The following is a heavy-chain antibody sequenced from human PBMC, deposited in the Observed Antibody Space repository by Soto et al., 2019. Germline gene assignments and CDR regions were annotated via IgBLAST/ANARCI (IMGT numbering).Heavy chain of an antibody. CDR2: ISYDGSNK. V-gene: IGHV3-30-3*01. CDR1: GFTFSSYA. J-gene: IGHJ6*02. CDR3: ARAGILTAGKRLGYYYGMDV. Sequence: QVQLVESGGGVVQPGRSLRLSCAASGFTFSSYAMHWVRQAPGKGLEWVAVISYDGSNKYYADSVKGRFTISRDNSKNTLYLQMNSLRAEDTAVYYCARAGILTAGKRLGYYYGMDVWGQGTTVTVSS. D-gene: IGHD3-9*01.